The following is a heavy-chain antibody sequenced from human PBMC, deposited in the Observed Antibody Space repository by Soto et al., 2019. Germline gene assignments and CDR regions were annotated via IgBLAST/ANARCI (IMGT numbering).Heavy chain of an antibody. CDR2: IYYSGST. CDR3: ARGGVLPFLFSGTGYSSGSDYYYMDV. D-gene: IGHD6-19*01. Sequence: SETLSLTCTVSGGSISSYYWSWIRQPPGKGLEWIGYIYYSGSTNYNPSLKSRVTISVDTSKNQFSLKLSSVTAADTAVYYCARGGVLPFLFSGTGYSSGSDYYYMDVWGKGTTVTVSS. J-gene: IGHJ6*03. CDR1: GGSISSYY. V-gene: IGHV4-59*08.